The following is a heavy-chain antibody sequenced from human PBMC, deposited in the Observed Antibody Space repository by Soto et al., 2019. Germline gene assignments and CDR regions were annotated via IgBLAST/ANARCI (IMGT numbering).Heavy chain of an antibody. CDR3: AREPATAKPEGVDF. J-gene: IGHJ4*02. D-gene: IGHD1-1*01. V-gene: IGHV1-2*02. CDR2: INPNSGGT. Sequence: ASVKVSCKASGYTFSDYYIHWVRQAPGQGLEWMGWINPNSGGTKYAPKFQGGVTMTRDTSITTAYMELSRLRSGDTAVYYCAREPATAKPEGVDFWGQGTLVTVYS. CDR1: GYTFSDYY.